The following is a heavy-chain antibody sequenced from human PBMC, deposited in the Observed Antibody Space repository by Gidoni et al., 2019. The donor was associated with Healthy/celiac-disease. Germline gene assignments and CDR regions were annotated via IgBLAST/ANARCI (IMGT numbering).Heavy chain of an antibody. CDR1: GYTFTSYA. CDR2: INAGNGNT. CDR3: ARGSIVGATGY. J-gene: IGHJ4*02. Sequence: QVQLVQSGAAVKKPGASVKVSCKASGYTFTSYARHWVRQAPGQRLEWMGWINAGNGNTKYSQKFQGRVTITRDTSASTAYMELSSLRSEDTAVYYCARGSIVGATGYWGQGTLVTVSS. D-gene: IGHD1-26*01. V-gene: IGHV1-3*01.